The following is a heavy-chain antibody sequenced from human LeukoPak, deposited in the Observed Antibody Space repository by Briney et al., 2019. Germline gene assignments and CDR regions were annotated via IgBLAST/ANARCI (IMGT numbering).Heavy chain of an antibody. V-gene: IGHV3-23*01. CDR3: ARDDSSGYYYFDN. CDR2: ISGSGGGT. D-gene: IGHD3-22*01. Sequence: GGSLRLSCAASGVSFSSYVMAWVRQAPGKGLQWVSHISGSGGGTYYADSVKGRFTFSRDNAKNSLFLQMNSLRADDTAVYYCARDDSSGYYYFDNWGQGTLVTVSS. J-gene: IGHJ4*02. CDR1: GVSFSSYV.